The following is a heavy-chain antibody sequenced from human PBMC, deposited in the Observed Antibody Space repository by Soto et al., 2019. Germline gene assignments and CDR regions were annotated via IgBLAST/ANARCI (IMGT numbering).Heavy chain of an antibody. V-gene: IGHV3-74*01. CDR3: ARDGEGF. D-gene: IGHD2-21*01. J-gene: IGHJ4*01. CDR2: INTDGSTT. CDR1: GFTFSSNW. Sequence: PGGSLRLSCAASGFTFSSNWMHWVRRVPGGGLVWVSRINTDGSTTNYVDSVEGRFTISRDNAKNTLYLQMNSLRVEDTAVYYCARDGEGFWGHGTLVTVSS.